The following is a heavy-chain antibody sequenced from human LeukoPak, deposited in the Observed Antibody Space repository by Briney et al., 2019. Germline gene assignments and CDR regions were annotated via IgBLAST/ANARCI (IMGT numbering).Heavy chain of an antibody. Sequence: GESLKISCQGVGYSFSNYWIGWVRQMPGKGLEWMGIINPSDSDTKYSPSFQGQVTISVDKSISTAYLQWSSLRASDTAMYYCARQGQWFGESFDYWGQGTLVTVSS. CDR2: INPSDSDT. V-gene: IGHV5-51*01. J-gene: IGHJ4*02. CDR1: GYSFSNYW. CDR3: ARQGQWFGESFDY. D-gene: IGHD3-10*01.